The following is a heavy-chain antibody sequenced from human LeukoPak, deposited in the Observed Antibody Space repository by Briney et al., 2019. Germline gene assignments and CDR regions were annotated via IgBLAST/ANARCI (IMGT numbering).Heavy chain of an antibody. D-gene: IGHD6-13*01. J-gene: IGHJ3*02. CDR1: GGSFSGYY. CDR3: VSSWYGGDDAFDI. V-gene: IGHV4-34*01. Sequence: PSETLSLTCAVYGGSFSGYYWSWIRQPPGKGLEWIGEINHSGSTNYNPSLKSRVTISVDTSKNQFSLKLSSVTAADTAVYYCVSSWYGGDDAFDIWGQGTMVTVSS. CDR2: INHSGST.